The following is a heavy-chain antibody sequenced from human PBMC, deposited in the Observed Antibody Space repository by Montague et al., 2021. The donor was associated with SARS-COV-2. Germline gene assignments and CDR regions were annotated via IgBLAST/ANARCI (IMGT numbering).Heavy chain of an antibody. V-gene: IGHV4-39*07. CDR1: GGSISVSSYY. J-gene: IGHJ1*01. CDR2: IYYGGTA. D-gene: IGHD1-1*01. Sequence: SETLSLTCTVSGGSISVSSYYWVWIRQPPGKGLDWIGSIYYGGTADYNPSLKSRVTISVDTSNNQFSLKLTSLTAADTAVYSCASSPLRTSGANWYDKYFQHWGQGTRVTVPS. CDR3: ASSPLRTSGANWYDKYFQH.